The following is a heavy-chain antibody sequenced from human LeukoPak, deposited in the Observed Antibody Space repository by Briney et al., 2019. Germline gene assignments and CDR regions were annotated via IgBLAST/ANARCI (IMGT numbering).Heavy chain of an antibody. D-gene: IGHD5/OR15-5a*01. CDR2: INPSGGST. CDR1: GGSFSRYA. J-gene: IGHJ4*02. V-gene: IGHV1-46*01. Sequence: ASVKVSCKASGGSFSRYAISWVRQAPGQGLEWMGIINPSGGSTSYAQKFQGRVTMTRDTSTSTVYMELSSLRSEGTAVYYCARSPVYNYFDYWGQGTLVTVSS. CDR3: ARSPVYNYFDY.